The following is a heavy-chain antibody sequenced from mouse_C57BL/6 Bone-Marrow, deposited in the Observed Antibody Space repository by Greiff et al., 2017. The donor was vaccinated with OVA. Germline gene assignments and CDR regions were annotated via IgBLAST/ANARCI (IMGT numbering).Heavy chain of an antibody. V-gene: IGHV1-15*01. CDR2: IDPETGGT. J-gene: IGHJ2*01. D-gene: IGHD3-2*02. CDR3: TREDNSSGYPYYFDY. CDR1: GYTFTDYE. Sequence: VQLQQSGAELVRPGASVTLSCKASGYTFTDYEMHWVKQTPVHGLEWIGAIDPETGGTAYNQKFKGKAILTADKSSSTAYMELRSLTSEDSAVYYCTREDNSSGYPYYFDYWGQGTTLTVSS.